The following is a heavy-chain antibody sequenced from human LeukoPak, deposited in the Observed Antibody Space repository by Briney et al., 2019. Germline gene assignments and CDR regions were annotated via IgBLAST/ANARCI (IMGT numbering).Heavy chain of an antibody. CDR2: ISSSGSTI. Sequence: GGSLRLSCAASGFTFSSYEMNWVRQAPGKGVEWVSYISSSGSTIYYADSVKGRFTISRDNAKNSLYLQMNSLRAEDTAVYYCARDDGYSYGVDYWGQGTLVTVSS. V-gene: IGHV3-48*03. D-gene: IGHD5-18*01. CDR1: GFTFSSYE. J-gene: IGHJ4*02. CDR3: ARDDGYSYGVDY.